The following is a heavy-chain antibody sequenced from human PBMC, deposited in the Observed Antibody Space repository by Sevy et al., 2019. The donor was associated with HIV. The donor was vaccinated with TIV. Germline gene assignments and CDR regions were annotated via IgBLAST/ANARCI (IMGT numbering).Heavy chain of an antibody. CDR1: GYTFTGYY. V-gene: IGHV1-2*02. D-gene: IGHD3-22*01. CDR3: ARMGDYFDTSGYYPLKY. Sequence: ASVKVSCKASGYTFTGYYVHWLRQAPGQGLEWMGWINPKTGVTYFAKKFQDRVTMTTGTSITTAYMELSGLRFDDTAVYYCARMGDYFDTSGYYPLKYWGQGTLVTLSS. J-gene: IGHJ4*02. CDR2: INPKTGVT.